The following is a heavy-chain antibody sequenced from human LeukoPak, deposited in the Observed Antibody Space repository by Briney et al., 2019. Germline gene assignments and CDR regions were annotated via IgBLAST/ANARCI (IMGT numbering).Heavy chain of an antibody. CDR1: GYSISSGYY. V-gene: IGHV4-38-2*01. J-gene: IGHJ3*02. CDR3: ARQKVPIFGVVPDAFDI. D-gene: IGHD3-3*01. CDR2: TYHSGST. Sequence: SETLSLTCAVSGYSISSGYYRGWLRPPPGKGLEWVGRTYHSGSTYYNPSLKSRVTISVDTSENQFSLKLSSVTAADTAVYYCARQKVPIFGVVPDAFDIWGQGTMVTVSS.